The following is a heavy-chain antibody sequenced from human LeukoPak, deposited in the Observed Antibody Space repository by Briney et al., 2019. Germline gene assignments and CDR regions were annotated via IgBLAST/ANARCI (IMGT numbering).Heavy chain of an antibody. D-gene: IGHD3-10*01. CDR2: IWTDGNNK. Sequence: GGSLRLSCAASGFTFNSYDMHWVRQAPGKGLEWVAFIWTDGNNKYYADYVRGRFTISRDNSKNTLYLQMNSLRPEDTAVYYCARRYGSGSYYFDNWGQGTLVTVSS. CDR1: GFTFNSYD. J-gene: IGHJ4*02. CDR3: ARRYGSGSYYFDN. V-gene: IGHV3-30*02.